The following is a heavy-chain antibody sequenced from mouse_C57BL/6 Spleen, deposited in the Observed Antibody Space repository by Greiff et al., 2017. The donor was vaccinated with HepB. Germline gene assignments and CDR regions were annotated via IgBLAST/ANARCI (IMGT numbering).Heavy chain of an antibody. CDR3: ARAMMVTTYYFDY. J-gene: IGHJ2*01. Sequence: VQLQQSGPELVKPGASVKISCKASGYSFTGYYMNWVKQSPEKSLEWIGEINPSTGGTTYNQKFKAKATLTVDKSSSTAYMQLKSLTSEDSAVYYCARAMMVTTYYFDYWGQGTTLTVSS. CDR1: GYSFTGYY. D-gene: IGHD2-3*01. CDR2: INPSTGGT. V-gene: IGHV1-42*01.